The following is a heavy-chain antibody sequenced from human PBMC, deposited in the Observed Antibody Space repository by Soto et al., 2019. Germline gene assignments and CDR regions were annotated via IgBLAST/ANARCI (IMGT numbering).Heavy chain of an antibody. V-gene: IGHV1-69*02. Sequence: ASVKVSFKASGGTFSSYTISWVRQAPGQGLEWMGRIIPILGIANYAQKFQGRVTITADKSTSTAYMELSSLRSEDTAVYYCARALGSSWYHYWGQGTLVTVSS. J-gene: IGHJ4*02. D-gene: IGHD6-13*01. CDR3: ARALGSSWYHY. CDR1: GGTFSSYT. CDR2: IIPILGIA.